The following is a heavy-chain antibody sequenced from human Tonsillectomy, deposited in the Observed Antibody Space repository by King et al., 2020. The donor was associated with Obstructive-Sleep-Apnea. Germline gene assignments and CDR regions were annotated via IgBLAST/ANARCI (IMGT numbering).Heavy chain of an antibody. V-gene: IGHV1-18*04. CDR1: GYTFTSSG. CDR3: ARVLSGGSWLPSNWFDP. CDR2: ISTYNGNT. D-gene: IGHD1-26*01. J-gene: IGHJ5*02. Sequence: VQLVESGAEVKKPGASVKVSCKASGYTFTSSGICWMRQAPGQGLEWMGWISTYNGNTNYAQKLQGRVTMTTDTSTSTAYMELRSLRSYDTAVYYCARVLSGGSWLPSNWFDPWGQGTLVTVSS.